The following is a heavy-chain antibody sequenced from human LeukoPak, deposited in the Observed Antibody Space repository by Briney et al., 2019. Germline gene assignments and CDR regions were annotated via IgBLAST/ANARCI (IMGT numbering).Heavy chain of an antibody. CDR2: IWSDGTKQ. J-gene: IGHJ4*02. CDR1: GFAFHIYG. CDR3: VRDRNNDYFDY. Sequence: GRSLQLSCAASGFAFHIYGMRWVRQAPGKGLEWVAFIWSDGTKQFYADSVKGRFTISRYNSNNTVYLHMNSLKAEDTALYYCVRDRNNDYFDYWGQGTLLTVSS. D-gene: IGHD1-14*01. V-gene: IGHV3-33*01.